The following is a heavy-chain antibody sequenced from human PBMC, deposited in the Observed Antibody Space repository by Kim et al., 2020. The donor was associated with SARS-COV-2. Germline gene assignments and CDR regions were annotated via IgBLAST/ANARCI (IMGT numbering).Heavy chain of an antibody. J-gene: IGHJ6*02. Sequence: GESLKISCKGSGYSFTSYWISWVRQMPGKGLEWMGRIDPSDSYTNYSPSFQGHVTISADKSISTAYLQWSSLKASDTAMYYCARHGPTTLDYYYYGMDVWGQGTTVTVSS. CDR1: GYSFTSYW. V-gene: IGHV5-10-1*01. CDR2: IDPSDSYT. CDR3: ARHGPTTLDYYYYGMDV. D-gene: IGHD2-2*01.